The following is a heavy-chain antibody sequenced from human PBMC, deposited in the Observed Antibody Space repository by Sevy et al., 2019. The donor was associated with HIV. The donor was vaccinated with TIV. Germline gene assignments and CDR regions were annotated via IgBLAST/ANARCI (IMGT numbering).Heavy chain of an antibody. CDR3: AKKSTPDGEAAAGPFEY. CDR1: GFTFSSYV. J-gene: IGHJ4*01. V-gene: IGHV3-23*01. D-gene: IGHD6-13*01. Sequence: GGSLRLSCAASGFTFSSYVMHWVRQAPGKGLEWISAISGSGGSTFYADSVKGRFTISRDNSKNTLYLQMNSLRAEDTAVYYCAKKSTPDGEAAAGPFEYWGQGTLVTVSS. CDR2: ISGSGGST.